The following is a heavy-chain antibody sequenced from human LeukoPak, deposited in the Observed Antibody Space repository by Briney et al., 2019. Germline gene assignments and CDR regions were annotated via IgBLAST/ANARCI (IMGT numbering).Heavy chain of an antibody. V-gene: IGHV3-23*01. Sequence: QSGGSLRLSCAASGFTFSSYALSWVRQAPGKGLEWVSAISGSGGSTYYADSVKGRFTISRDNSKNTLYLQMSSLRAEDTAVYYCATPAPEQYYYYYGMDVWGRGTTVTVSS. CDR1: GFTFSSYA. J-gene: IGHJ6*02. CDR3: ATPAPEQYYYYYGMDV. CDR2: ISGSGGST. D-gene: IGHD1/OR15-1a*01.